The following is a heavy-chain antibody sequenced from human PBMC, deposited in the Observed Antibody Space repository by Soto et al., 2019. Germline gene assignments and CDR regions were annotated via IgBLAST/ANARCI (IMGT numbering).Heavy chain of an antibody. J-gene: IGHJ6*02. CDR1: AGSISSSSYY. D-gene: IGHD5-12*01. CDR2: IYYSGST. Sequence: QLQLQESGPGLVKPSETLSLTCTVSAGSISSSSYYWGWIRQPPGKGLEWIGSIYYSGSTYYNPSLKSRVTISVDTSKNQFSLKLSSVTAADTAVYYCARLDEDGYNRKLDNYYYYYGMDVWGQGTTVTVSS. V-gene: IGHV4-39*01. CDR3: ARLDEDGYNRKLDNYYYYYGMDV.